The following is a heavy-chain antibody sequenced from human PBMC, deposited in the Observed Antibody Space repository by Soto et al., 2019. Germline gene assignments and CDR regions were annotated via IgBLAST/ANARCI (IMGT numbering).Heavy chain of an antibody. V-gene: IGHV1-8*01. D-gene: IGHD1-7*01. CDR3: ARFITGTTGGDYYGMDV. J-gene: IGHJ6*02. Sequence: QVQLVQSGAEVKKPGASVKVSCKAFGYTFTSYDINWVRQATGQGLEWMGWMNPNSGNTGYAQKLQGRVTMTRNTSISTAYMELSSLRSEDTAVYYCARFITGTTGGDYYGMDVWGQGTTVTVSS. CDR1: GYTFTSYD. CDR2: MNPNSGNT.